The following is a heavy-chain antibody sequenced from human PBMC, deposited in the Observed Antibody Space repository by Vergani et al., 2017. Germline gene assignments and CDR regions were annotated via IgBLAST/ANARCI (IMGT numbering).Heavy chain of an antibody. Sequence: QVQLVQSGAEVKKPGSSVKVSCKASGGTFSRYTSSWVRQAPGQGLEWMGRNIAILGIANYAQKVQGGVTITADKSQSTAYMELSSLRSEDTAVYYCARASYGSGSYFDDWGQGTLVTVSS. J-gene: IGHJ4*02. V-gene: IGHV1-69*02. CDR2: NIAILGIA. CDR1: GGTFSRYT. D-gene: IGHD3-10*01. CDR3: ARASYGSGSYFDD.